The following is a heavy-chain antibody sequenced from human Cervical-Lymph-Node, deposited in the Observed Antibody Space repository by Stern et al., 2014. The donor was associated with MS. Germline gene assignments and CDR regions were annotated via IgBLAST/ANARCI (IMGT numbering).Heavy chain of an antibody. CDR3: VYAPPGDFLEDAFDI. CDR1: GFSLSNARMG. V-gene: IGHV2-26*01. CDR2: IFSNDEK. Sequence: QITLKESGPVLVKPTETLTLTCTVSGFSLSNARMGVSWIRQPPGKALEXLAPIFSNDEKSYSTSLKSRLTISKDTSKSQVVLTMTNMDPVDTATYYCVYAPPGDFLEDAFDIWGQGTMVTISS. D-gene: IGHD4-17*01. J-gene: IGHJ3*02.